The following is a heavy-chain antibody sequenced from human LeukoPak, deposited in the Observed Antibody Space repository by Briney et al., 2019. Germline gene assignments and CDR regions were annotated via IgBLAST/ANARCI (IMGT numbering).Heavy chain of an antibody. CDR2: IIPIFDTA. Sequence: GASVKVSCKASGGTFSTYAISWVRQAPGQGLEWMGGIIPIFDTANYAQKFQGRVTITADKSTSTAYMELSSLRSEDTAVYYCARVPLPFPPQTTTDSYYDILTGSNPQDYYYYGMDVWGQGATVTVSS. CDR3: ARVPLPFPPQTTTDSYYDILTGSNPQDYYYYGMDV. J-gene: IGHJ6*02. CDR1: GGTFSTYA. V-gene: IGHV1-69*06. D-gene: IGHD3-9*01.